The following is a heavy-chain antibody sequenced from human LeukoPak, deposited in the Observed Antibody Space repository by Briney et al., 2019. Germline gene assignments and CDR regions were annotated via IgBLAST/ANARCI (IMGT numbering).Heavy chain of an antibody. J-gene: IGHJ4*02. Sequence: SQTLSLTCIVSGGSISSGDYYWSWICQPPGKGLEWIGYIYYSGSTYYNPSLKSRVTISVDTSKNQFSLKLSSVTAADTAVYYCARGGSSGYYYYFDYWGQGTLVTVSS. D-gene: IGHD3-22*01. CDR3: ARGGSSGYYYYFDY. V-gene: IGHV4-30-4*01. CDR1: GGSISSGDYY. CDR2: IYYSGST.